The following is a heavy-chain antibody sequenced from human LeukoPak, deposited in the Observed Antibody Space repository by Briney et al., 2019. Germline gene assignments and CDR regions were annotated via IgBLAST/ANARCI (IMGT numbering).Heavy chain of an antibody. CDR2: SDTGGRT. J-gene: IGHJ6*03. D-gene: IGHD6-19*01. Sequence: SDTGGRTNYADSVKGRFTISRDNPKNTLYLQMNSLRAEDTAVYFCARTQGRSSGWIKDYYMDVWGKGTTVTASS. V-gene: IGHV3-23*01. CDR3: ARTQGRSSGWIKDYYMDV.